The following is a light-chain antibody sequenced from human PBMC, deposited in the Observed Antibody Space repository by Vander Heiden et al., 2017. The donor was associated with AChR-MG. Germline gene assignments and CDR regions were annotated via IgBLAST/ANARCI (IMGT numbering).Light chain of an antibody. CDR3: QSYDSSLSGSV. J-gene: IGLJ3*02. Sequence: QSVLTQPPSVSGAPGQRVPISCTGSSCNIGAGYDVHWYQQLPGTAPKLLIYGNSNRPSGVPDRFSGSKSGTSASLAITGLQAEDEADYYCQSYDSSLSGSVFGGGTKLTVL. CDR2: GNS. CDR1: SCNIGAGYD. V-gene: IGLV1-40*01.